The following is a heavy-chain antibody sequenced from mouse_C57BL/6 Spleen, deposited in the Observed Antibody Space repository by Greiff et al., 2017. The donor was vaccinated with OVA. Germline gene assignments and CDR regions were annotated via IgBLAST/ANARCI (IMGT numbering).Heavy chain of an antibody. Sequence: QVQLKQPGAELVKPGASVKLSCKASGYTFTSYWMQWVKQRPGQGLEWIGEIDPSDSYTNYNQKFKGKATLTVDTSSSTAYMQLSSLTSEDSAVYYCARGEEGYYGNSVGDWGQGTPLTVSS. CDR3: ARGEEGYYGNSVGD. J-gene: IGHJ2*01. CDR1: GYTFTSYW. V-gene: IGHV1-50*01. CDR2: IDPSDSYT. D-gene: IGHD2-1*01.